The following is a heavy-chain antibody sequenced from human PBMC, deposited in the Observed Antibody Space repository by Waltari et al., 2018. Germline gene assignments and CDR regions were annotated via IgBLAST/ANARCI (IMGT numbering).Heavy chain of an antibody. J-gene: IGHJ4*02. D-gene: IGHD3-10*01. CDR3: ARDRRGYFDY. CDR1: GFTSSAYN. Sequence: EVQLVESGGGLVKPGGSLSLSCAASGFTSSAYNMNWFRLAPGKGLGGVSSISGDSRFIYYADSVNGRFTISSDAAKDSLVLQMNSLRVEDTAIYYCARDRRGYFDYWGQGTLVTVSS. CDR2: ISGDSRFI. V-gene: IGHV3-21*01.